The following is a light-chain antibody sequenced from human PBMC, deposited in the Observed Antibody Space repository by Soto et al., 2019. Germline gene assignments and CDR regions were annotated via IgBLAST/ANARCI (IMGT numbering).Light chain of an antibody. CDR1: QSVSINY. CDR2: GAS. CDR3: HQYGSSPQT. J-gene: IGKJ1*01. V-gene: IGKV3-20*01. Sequence: IVWTQSPCTLSLSPWERASLSCMSSQSVSINYLAWYQHKPGQAPRLLIYGASSRATGIPDRFSGSGSGTDFTLTISRLEPEDFAVYYCHQYGSSPQTFGQGTKVDTK.